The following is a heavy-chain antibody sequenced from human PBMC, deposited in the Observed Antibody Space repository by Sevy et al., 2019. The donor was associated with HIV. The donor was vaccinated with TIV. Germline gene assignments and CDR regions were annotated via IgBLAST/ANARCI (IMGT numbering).Heavy chain of an antibody. J-gene: IGHJ3*02. CDR2: IRSKAYGGTT. D-gene: IGHD2-2*01. V-gene: IGHV3-49*04. Sequence: GGSLRLSCTASGFTFGDYAMSWVRQAPGKGLEWVGFIRSKAYGGTTEYAGSVKGRFTISRDDSKSIAYLQMNSLKTDDTAVYYCTREVCSSTSCYDAFDIWGQGTMVTVSS. CDR1: GFTFGDYA. CDR3: TREVCSSTSCYDAFDI.